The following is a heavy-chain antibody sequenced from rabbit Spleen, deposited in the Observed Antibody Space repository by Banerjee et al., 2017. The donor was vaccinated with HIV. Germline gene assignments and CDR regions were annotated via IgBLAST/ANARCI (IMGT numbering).Heavy chain of an antibody. Sequence: QSLEESGGGLVKPGGTLTLTCTVSGFYFSSSFYMYWVRQAPGKGLEWIACIYAGSTGSTYYATWAKGRFTISKTSSTTVTLQLNSLTAADTATYFCARAYIDVGWSFNLWGPGTLVTVS. CDR3: ARAYIDVGWSFNL. D-gene: IGHD1-1*01. CDR2: IYAGSTGST. V-gene: IGHV1S40*01. J-gene: IGHJ4*01. CDR1: GFYFSSSFY.